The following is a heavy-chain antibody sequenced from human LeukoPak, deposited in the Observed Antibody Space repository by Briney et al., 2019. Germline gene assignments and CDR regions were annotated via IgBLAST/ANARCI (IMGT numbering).Heavy chain of an antibody. V-gene: IGHV1-18*01. CDR3: ARVPYYGSGSYSNY. CDR2: ISAYNGNT. CDR1: GYTFTSYG. J-gene: IGHJ4*02. Sequence: SVKVSCKASGYTFTSYGISWVRQAPGQGLEWKGWISAYNGNTNYAQKLQGRVTMTTDTSTSTAYMELRSLRSDDTAVYYCARVPYYGSGSYSNYWGQGTLVTVSS. D-gene: IGHD3-10*01.